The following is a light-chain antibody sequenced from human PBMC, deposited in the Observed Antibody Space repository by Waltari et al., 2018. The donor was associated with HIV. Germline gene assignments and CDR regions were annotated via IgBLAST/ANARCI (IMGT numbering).Light chain of an antibody. V-gene: IGKV1-27*01. CDR2: AAS. CDR3: QQYSSAPRT. CDR1: QGISFY. J-gene: IGKJ1*01. Sequence: DLQLIQSPSSLSASVGSTVTIPCRASQGISFYLAWYQQKPGKVPKLLISAASTLQSGVPSRFSGSGSGTDFTLTISSLQPEDVATYYCQQYSSAPRTFGQGTKVEIK.